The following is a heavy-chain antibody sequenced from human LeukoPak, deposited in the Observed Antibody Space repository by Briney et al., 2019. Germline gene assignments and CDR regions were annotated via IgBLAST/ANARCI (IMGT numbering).Heavy chain of an antibody. CDR2: IVDAGT. Sequence: PGGSLRLSCAASGFTFNDFAMTCVRQAPGKGLEWGSSIVDAGTYYAYTVKGRFTISRDNSKNMLYLHLNSLRAGDTAMYYCAKNLGPFDGRGQGTMVTVSS. CDR1: GFTFNDFA. D-gene: IGHD3-16*01. J-gene: IGHJ3*01. V-gene: IGHV3-23*03. CDR3: AKNLGPFDG.